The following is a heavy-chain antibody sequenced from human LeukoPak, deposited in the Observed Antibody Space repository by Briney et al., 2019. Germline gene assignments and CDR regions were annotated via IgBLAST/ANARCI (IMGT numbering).Heavy chain of an antibody. CDR2: INPNSGGT. J-gene: IGHJ5*02. D-gene: IGHD6-13*01. CDR3: ARGSSLIAAATHWFDP. CDR1: GYTFTDYF. V-gene: IGHV1-2*06. Sequence: ASVKVSCKASGYTFTDYFIHWVRQAPGQGLEWMGRINPNSGGTNYAQEFQGRVTMTRNTSISTAYMELSSLRSEDTAVYYCARGSSLIAAATHWFDPWGQGTLVTVSS.